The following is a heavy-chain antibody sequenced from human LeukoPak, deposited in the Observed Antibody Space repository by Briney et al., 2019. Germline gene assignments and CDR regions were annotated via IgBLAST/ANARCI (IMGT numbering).Heavy chain of an antibody. Sequence: PSETLSLTCTVSGYSLSSGYFWGWIRQPPGKGLEWIGTIYHSGSTYYNPSLKGRVTISVDTSKNQFSLELSSVTAADTAVYYCARRRTGGTTGAFDIWGQGTMVTVSS. CDR2: IYHSGST. V-gene: IGHV4-38-2*02. D-gene: IGHD1/OR15-1a*01. CDR1: GYSLSSGYF. CDR3: ARRRTGGTTGAFDI. J-gene: IGHJ3*02.